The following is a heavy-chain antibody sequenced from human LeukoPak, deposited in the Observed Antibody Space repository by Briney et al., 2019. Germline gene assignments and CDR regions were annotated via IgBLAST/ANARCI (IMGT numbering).Heavy chain of an antibody. Sequence: GESLKISCKGSGYSFTSYWIGWVRQMPGKGLEWMGIIYPGDSDTRYSPSFQGQVTISADKSISTAYLQWSSLKASDTAMYYCARRRGYSGYDTYYFDSWGQGTLVTVS. CDR2: IYPGDSDT. CDR3: ARRRGYSGYDTYYFDS. D-gene: IGHD5-12*01. V-gene: IGHV5-51*01. J-gene: IGHJ4*02. CDR1: GYSFTSYW.